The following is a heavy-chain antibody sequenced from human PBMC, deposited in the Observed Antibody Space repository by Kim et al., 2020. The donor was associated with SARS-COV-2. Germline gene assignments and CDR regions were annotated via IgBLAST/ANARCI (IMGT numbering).Heavy chain of an antibody. CDR2: K. V-gene: IGHV3-33*01. D-gene: IGHD3-10*01. Sequence: KYYADSVKGRFTISRDNSKNTLYLKMNSRRAEDTDVYYCARDLLMDAFDIWGQGTMVTVSS. CDR3: ARDLLMDAFDI. J-gene: IGHJ3*02.